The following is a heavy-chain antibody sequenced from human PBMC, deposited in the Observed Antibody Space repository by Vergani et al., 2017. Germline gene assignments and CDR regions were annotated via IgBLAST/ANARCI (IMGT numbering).Heavy chain of an antibody. V-gene: IGHV3-9*01. D-gene: IGHD3-16*01. CDR1: GFTFDDYD. CDR2: ISWNSGSI. Sequence: EVQLVESGGGLVQPARSLRLSCAASGFTFDDYDMHWVRQAPGKGLEWVSGISWNSGSIGYADSVKGRFTISRDNAKNSLYLQMNSLTAEDTAVYYCAKDTRPTVWGWFDPWGQGTLVTVSS. J-gene: IGHJ5*02. CDR3: AKDTRPTVWGWFDP.